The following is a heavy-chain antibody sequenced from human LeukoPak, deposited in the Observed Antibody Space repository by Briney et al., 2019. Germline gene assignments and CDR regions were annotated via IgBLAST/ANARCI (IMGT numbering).Heavy chain of an antibody. CDR2: ISSSSSYI. Sequence: GGSLRLSCAASGFTFSSYSMNWVRQAPGKGLEWVSSISSSSSYIYYADSVKGRFTISRDNAKNSLYLQMNSLGAEDTAVYYCARAGSNVLRFLEWLSRPVMDVWGKGTTVTVSS. CDR3: ARAGSNVLRFLEWLSRPVMDV. V-gene: IGHV3-21*01. CDR1: GFTFSSYS. D-gene: IGHD3-3*01. J-gene: IGHJ6*03.